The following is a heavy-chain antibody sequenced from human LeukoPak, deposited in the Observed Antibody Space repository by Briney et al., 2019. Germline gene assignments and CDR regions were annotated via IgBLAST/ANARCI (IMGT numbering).Heavy chain of an antibody. CDR3: ARGGPVILTGLEPFDP. V-gene: IGHV4-31*03. Sequence: PSQTLSLTCTVSGGSISSGGYYWSWIRQHPGKGLEWIGYIYYSGSTYYNPSLKSRVTISVDTSKNQFSLKLSSVTAADTAVYYCARGGPVILTGLEPFDPWGQGTLVTVSS. CDR1: GGSISSGGYY. D-gene: IGHD3-9*01. CDR2: IYYSGST. J-gene: IGHJ5*02.